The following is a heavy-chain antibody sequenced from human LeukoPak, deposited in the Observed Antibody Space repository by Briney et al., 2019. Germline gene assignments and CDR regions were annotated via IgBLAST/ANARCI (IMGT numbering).Heavy chain of an antibody. CDR1: GYSISSGYY. J-gene: IGHJ3*02. V-gene: IGHV4-38-2*02. CDR3: ARGDTAMGVADAFDI. Sequence: SETLSLTCTVSGYSISSGYYWGWIRQPPGKGLEWIGSIYHSGSTYYNPSLKSRVTISVDTSKNQFSLKLSSVTAADTAVYYCARGDTAMGVADAFDIWGQGTMLTVSS. D-gene: IGHD5-18*01. CDR2: IYHSGST.